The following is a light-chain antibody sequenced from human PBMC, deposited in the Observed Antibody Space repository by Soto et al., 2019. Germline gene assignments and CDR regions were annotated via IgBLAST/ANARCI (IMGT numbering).Light chain of an antibody. CDR3: SSYTSKSSLI. Sequence: QSALTQPASVSGSPGQSITISCAGTMSDVGAYNLVSWYQQHPGRAPQLIIYEVRNRPSGISFRFSSSKSGNTASLTISGLQAEDEADYYCSSYTSKSSLIFGGGTKLTVL. V-gene: IGLV2-14*01. CDR1: MSDVGAYNL. J-gene: IGLJ2*01. CDR2: EVR.